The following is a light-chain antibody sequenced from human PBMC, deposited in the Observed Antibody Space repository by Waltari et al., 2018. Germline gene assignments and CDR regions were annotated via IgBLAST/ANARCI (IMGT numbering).Light chain of an antibody. Sequence: DIQMTQSPSSVSASVGDRITITFRASQGISNWLAWYQQKPGKAPKLLIYAASVLEIGVPSRFGGSGSGTDFTLTISSLQPEDFATYYCQQANGFLTFGQGTRLDI. V-gene: IGKV1-12*01. J-gene: IGKJ5*01. CDR1: QGISNW. CDR3: QQANGFLT. CDR2: AAS.